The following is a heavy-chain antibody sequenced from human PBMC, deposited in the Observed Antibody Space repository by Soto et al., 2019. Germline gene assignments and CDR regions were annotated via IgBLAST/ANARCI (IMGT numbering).Heavy chain of an antibody. Sequence: ESLKLSGTGSGCTFSRYLIIWVRQMPGKGLEWMGIIYPGDSDVSYSPSFERQVTISADKSTTTAFLQWSSVKASDTAIYFWARQGSSGPDYWGQGTLVTV. CDR3: ARQGSSGPDY. J-gene: IGHJ4*02. CDR2: IYPGDSDV. D-gene: IGHD3-22*01. CDR1: GCTFSRYL. V-gene: IGHV5-51*01.